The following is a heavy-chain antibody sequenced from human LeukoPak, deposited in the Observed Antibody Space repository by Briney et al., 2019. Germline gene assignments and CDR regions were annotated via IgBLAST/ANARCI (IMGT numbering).Heavy chain of an antibody. D-gene: IGHD3-22*01. CDR3: ARGRWGSGYYYEPNAFDI. CDR2: MNPNSGNT. V-gene: IGHV1-8*01. J-gene: IGHJ3*02. CDR1: GYTFISYD. Sequence: ASVKVSCKASGYTFISYDINWVRQATGQGLEWMGWMNPNSGNTGYAQKFQGRVTMTRNTSISTAYMELSSLRSEDTAVYYCARGRWGSGYYYEPNAFDIWGQGTMVTVSS.